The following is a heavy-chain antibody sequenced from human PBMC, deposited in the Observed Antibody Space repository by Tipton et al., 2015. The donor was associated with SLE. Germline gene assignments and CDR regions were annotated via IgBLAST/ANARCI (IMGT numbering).Heavy chain of an antibody. CDR3: ARHRGYFTVSDYIGY. CDR2: IYHDGST. Sequence: TLSLTCTVSGGSISSSGYYWGWIRQPPGKGLEWIANIYHDGSTNYNPPLKSRVTISVDTSKNQFSLKLTSVTAADTAVFYCARHRGYFTVSDYIGYWGQGTLVTVSS. J-gene: IGHJ4*02. CDR1: GGSISSSGYY. D-gene: IGHD2-8*01. V-gene: IGHV4-39*07.